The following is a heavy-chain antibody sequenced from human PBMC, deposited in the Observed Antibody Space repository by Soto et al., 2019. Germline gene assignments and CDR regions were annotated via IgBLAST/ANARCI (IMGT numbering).Heavy chain of an antibody. J-gene: IGHJ4*02. CDR2: VSHDGRNT. CDR3: EQGGPQWLVTSDFSY. Sequence: VQLVESGGGVVQPGRSLRLSCAASGFTFSDYAMHWVRQAPGKGLEWVAVVSHDGRNTHYADSVKGRFTISRDSSKNTVSLEMTSLRAEDTAGYYCEQGGPQWLVTSDFSYWGQGALGTVSS. D-gene: IGHD6-19*01. CDR1: GFTFSDYA. V-gene: IGHV3-30*03.